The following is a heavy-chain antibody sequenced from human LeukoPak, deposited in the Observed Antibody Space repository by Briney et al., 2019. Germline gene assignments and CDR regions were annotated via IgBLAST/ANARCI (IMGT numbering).Heavy chain of an antibody. J-gene: IGHJ6*02. CDR3: ARGGYCSSTSCYAYYYYGMDV. D-gene: IGHD2-2*03. V-gene: IGHV3-30-3*01. CDR2: ISYDGSNK. CDR1: GFTFSSYA. Sequence: PGGSLRLSCAASGFTFSSYAMHWVRQAPGKGLEWVAVISYDGSNKYYADSVKGRFTISRDNSKNTLYLQMNSLRAEDTAVYYCARGGYCSSTSCYAYYYYGMDVWGQGTTVTVSS.